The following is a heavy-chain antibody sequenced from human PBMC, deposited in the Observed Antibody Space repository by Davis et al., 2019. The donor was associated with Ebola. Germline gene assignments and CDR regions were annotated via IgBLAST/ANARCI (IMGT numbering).Heavy chain of an antibody. CDR1: GFTFSNSA. CDR2: ISGSGGST. J-gene: IGHJ4*02. Sequence: PGGSLRLSCAASGFTFSNSAMSWVRQAPGKGLEWVSTISGSGGSTYYADSVKGRFTISRENSKNTLYLLMNSLRAEDTAVYYCAKVGGSGTYWGQGILVTVSS. V-gene: IGHV3-23*01. CDR3: AKVGGSGTY. D-gene: IGHD3-10*01.